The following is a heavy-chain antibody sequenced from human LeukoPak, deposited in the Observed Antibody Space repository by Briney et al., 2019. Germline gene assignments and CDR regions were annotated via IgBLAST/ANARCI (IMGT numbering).Heavy chain of an antibody. Sequence: SQTLSLTCAISGDSVSSRNIAWNWIRQSPSRGLEWLGRIYYTSKWNYDYVISMKGRITINPDTSKNQFSPQLNSVTPEDTAIYYCARDKSLAFDFWGQGTVVTVSS. CDR2: IYYTSKWNY. CDR1: GDSVSSRNIA. J-gene: IGHJ3*01. D-gene: IGHD3-16*02. CDR3: ARDKSLAFDF. V-gene: IGHV6-1*01.